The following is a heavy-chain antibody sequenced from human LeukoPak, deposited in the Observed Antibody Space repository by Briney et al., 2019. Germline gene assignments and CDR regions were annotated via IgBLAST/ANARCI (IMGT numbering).Heavy chain of an antibody. CDR2: INHSGST. CDR3: ARGVYSYGYALGY. D-gene: IGHD5-18*01. V-gene: IGHV4-34*01. Sequence: SETLSLTCAVYGGSFSGYYWSWIRQPPGKGLEWNGEINHSGSTNYNPSLKSRVAISVDTSKNQFSLKLSSVTAADTAVYYCARGVYSYGYALGYWGQGTLVTVSS. CDR1: GGSFSGYY. J-gene: IGHJ4*02.